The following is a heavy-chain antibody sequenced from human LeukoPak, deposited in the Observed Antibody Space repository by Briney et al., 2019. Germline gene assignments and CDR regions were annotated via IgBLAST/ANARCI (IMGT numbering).Heavy chain of an antibody. J-gene: IGHJ6*03. CDR3: ARDSRRDGSNNYYYMDV. V-gene: IGHV1-69*13. Sequence: SVKVSCKASGRTFSSYAISWVRQAPGQGLEWMGGIIPNFGTANYAQKLQGRDTNTEDESTSTAHMELNTLRSEDTAVDHGARDSRRDGSNNYYYMDVWGKGTTVTVSS. D-gene: IGHD5-24*01. CDR2: IIPNFGTA. CDR1: GRTFSSYA.